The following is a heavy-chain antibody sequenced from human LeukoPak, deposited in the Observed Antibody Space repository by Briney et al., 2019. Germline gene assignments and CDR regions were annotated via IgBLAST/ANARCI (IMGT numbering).Heavy chain of an antibody. CDR1: GYTFTSYG. Sequence: ASVKVSCKASGYTFTSYGISWVRQAPGQGLEWMGWISAYNGNTNYAQKLQGRVTMTTDTSTSTAYMELRSPRSDDTAVYYCARDLGDIVVVPAAIRFDPWGQGTLVTVSS. CDR3: ARDLGDIVVVPAAIRFDP. D-gene: IGHD2-2*02. CDR2: ISAYNGNT. J-gene: IGHJ5*02. V-gene: IGHV1-18*01.